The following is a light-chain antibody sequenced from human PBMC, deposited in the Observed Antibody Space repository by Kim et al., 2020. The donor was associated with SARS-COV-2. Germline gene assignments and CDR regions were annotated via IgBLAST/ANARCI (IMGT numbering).Light chain of an antibody. V-gene: IGKV3-15*01. CDR2: GAS. Sequence: EIVMTQSPATLSVSPGERATLSCRASQDIGSGLSWYQQKPGQAPRVLIYGASTRAAGIPARFSGSGSGTEFTLPSSSLQPDDFAIYYCQQYGYWRAFGQGTRLEIK. CDR3: QQYGYWRA. CDR1: QDIGSG. J-gene: IGKJ5*01.